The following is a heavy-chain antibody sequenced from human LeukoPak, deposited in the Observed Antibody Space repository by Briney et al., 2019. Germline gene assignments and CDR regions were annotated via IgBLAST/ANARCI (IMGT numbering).Heavy chain of an antibody. Sequence: SETLSLTCTVSGGSISSYYWSWIRQPPGKGLEWIGYIYYSGSTNYNPSLKSRVTISVDTPKNQFSLKLSSVTAADTAVYYCARVGYDKGIDYWGQGTLVTVSS. CDR1: GGSISSYY. J-gene: IGHJ4*02. V-gene: IGHV4-59*01. CDR2: IYYSGST. CDR3: ARVGYDKGIDY. D-gene: IGHD3-9*01.